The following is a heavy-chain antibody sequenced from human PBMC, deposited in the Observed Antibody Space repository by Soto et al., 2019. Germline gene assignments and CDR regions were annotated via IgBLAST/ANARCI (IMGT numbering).Heavy chain of an antibody. V-gene: IGHV3-48*02. J-gene: IGHJ5*02. D-gene: IGHD5-18*01. Sequence: EVQLVESGGGLVQPGGSLRLSCAASGFTFSSCSMNWVRQAPGKGLEWVSYISSSSSTIFYAGSVKGRFTISRDNAKNSLYLQMNSLRDEDTAVYYWASQNRYSYGWFDHWGQGTLVTVSS. CDR3: ASQNRYSYGWFDH. CDR1: GFTFSSCS. CDR2: ISSSSSTI.